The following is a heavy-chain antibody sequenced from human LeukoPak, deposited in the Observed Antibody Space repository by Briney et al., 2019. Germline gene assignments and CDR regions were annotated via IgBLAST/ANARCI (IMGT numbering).Heavy chain of an antibody. D-gene: IGHD2-21*01. CDR3: VAFSPYF. J-gene: IGHJ4*02. CDR1: GFTFSSYA. V-gene: IGHV3-53*01. CDR2: IYSGGTT. Sequence: PGGSLRLSCAASGFTFSSYAMSWVRQAPGKGLEWVSVIYSGGTTYYADSVMGRFTVSRDNSKNTLYLQMNSLRAEDTAVYYCVAFSPYFWGQGTLVTASS.